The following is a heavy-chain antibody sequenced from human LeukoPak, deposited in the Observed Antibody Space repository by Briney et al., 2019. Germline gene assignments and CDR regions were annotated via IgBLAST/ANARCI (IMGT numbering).Heavy chain of an antibody. D-gene: IGHD4-23*01. CDR1: GYTFTGYY. J-gene: IGHJ6*02. Sequence: ASVKVSFKASGYTFTGYYMHWVRQAPGQGLEWMGWINPNSGGTNYAQKFQGRVTMTRDTSISTAYMELSRLRSDDTAVYYCARAVYGGNSRYGMDVWGQGTTVTVSS. CDR2: INPNSGGT. CDR3: ARAVYGGNSRYGMDV. V-gene: IGHV1-2*02.